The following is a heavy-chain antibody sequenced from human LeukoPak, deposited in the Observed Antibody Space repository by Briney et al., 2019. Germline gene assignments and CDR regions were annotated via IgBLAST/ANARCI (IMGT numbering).Heavy chain of an antibody. Sequence: GGSLRLSCAASGFTFSTYWMAWVRQAPGKGPEWVVNIKRDGSEKYYVESVKGRFTISRDNAKNSLFLQMNSLTAEDTSIYYCARDSSGNLDYWGQGALVTVSS. J-gene: IGHJ4*02. V-gene: IGHV3-7*01. CDR2: IKRDGSEK. D-gene: IGHD1-26*01. CDR3: ARDSSGNLDY. CDR1: GFTFSTYW.